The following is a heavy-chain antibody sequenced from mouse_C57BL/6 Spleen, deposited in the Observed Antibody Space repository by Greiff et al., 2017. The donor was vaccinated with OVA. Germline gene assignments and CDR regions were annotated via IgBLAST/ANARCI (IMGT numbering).Heavy chain of an antibody. V-gene: IGHV5-17*01. J-gene: IGHJ3*01. CDR1: GFTFSDYG. CDR3: ARDYYGSPFAY. CDR2: ISSGSSTI. Sequence: EVNVVESGGGLVKPGGSLKLSCAASGFTFSDYGMHWVRQAPEKGLEWVAYISSGSSTIYYADTVKGRFTISRDNAKNTLFLQMTSLRSEDTAMYYCARDYYGSPFAYWGQGTLVTVSA. D-gene: IGHD1-1*01.